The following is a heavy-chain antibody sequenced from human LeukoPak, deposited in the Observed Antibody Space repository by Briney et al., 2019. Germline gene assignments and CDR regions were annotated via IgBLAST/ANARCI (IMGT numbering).Heavy chain of an antibody. J-gene: IGHJ4*02. D-gene: IGHD4-23*01. CDR1: GFTFSIYW. V-gene: IGHV3-74*03. Sequence: GGSLRLSCAASGFTFSIYWMHWVRQAPGKGLGWVSRIKSDGSSIMYADSVKGRFTISRDNAKNTLYLQMNSLRAEDTAIYYCARDLDYGGYSNFDYWGQGTLVTVSS. CDR3: ARDLDYGGYSNFDY. CDR2: IKSDGSSI.